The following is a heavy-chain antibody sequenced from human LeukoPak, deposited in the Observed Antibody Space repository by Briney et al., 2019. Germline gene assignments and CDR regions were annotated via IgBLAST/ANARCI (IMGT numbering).Heavy chain of an antibody. CDR2: IYSGGST. Sequence: GGSLRLSCAASGFTVSSNYMSWVRQAPGKGLEWVSVIYSGGSTYYADSVKGRFTISRDNSKNTLYLQMNSLKAEDTAVYYCARVQGAWFGELFYYYYYMDVWGKGTTVTVSS. D-gene: IGHD3-10*01. V-gene: IGHV3-66*01. CDR3: ARVQGAWFGELFYYYYYMDV. CDR1: GFTVSSNY. J-gene: IGHJ6*03.